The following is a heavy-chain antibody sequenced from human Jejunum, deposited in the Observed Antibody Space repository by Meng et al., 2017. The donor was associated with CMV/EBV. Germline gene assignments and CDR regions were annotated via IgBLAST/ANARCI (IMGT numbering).Heavy chain of an antibody. CDR3: GRVLVFYYAMDV. J-gene: IGHJ6*02. D-gene: IGHD3-3*01. V-gene: IGHV1-69*10. CDR1: GSAVNSYS. CDR2: IIPVLGVA. Sequence: SGSAVNSYSIRWVRQAPGQGLEWLGEIIPVLGVAKFAQKFQGRVTITADKSTSTAYMELSSLTSEDTAVYYCGRVLVFYYAMDVWGQGTMVTVSS.